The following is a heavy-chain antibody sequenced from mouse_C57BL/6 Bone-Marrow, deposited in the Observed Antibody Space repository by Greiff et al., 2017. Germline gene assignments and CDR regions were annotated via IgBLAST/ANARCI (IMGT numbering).Heavy chain of an antibody. Sequence: QVQLQQPGAELVKPGASVKLSCKASGYTFTSYWMHWVKQRPGRGLEWIGRIDPNSGGTKYNEKFKSKATLTVDKPSSTAYMQLSILTSEDSAVYYCARVLFDCYPYWYFNVWGTGTTVTVSS. J-gene: IGHJ1*03. D-gene: IGHD2-3*01. CDR2: IDPNSGGT. V-gene: IGHV1-72*01. CDR1: GYTFTSYW. CDR3: ARVLFDCYPYWYFNV.